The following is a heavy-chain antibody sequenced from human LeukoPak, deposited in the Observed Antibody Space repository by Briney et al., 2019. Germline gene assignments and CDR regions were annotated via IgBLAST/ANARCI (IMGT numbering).Heavy chain of an antibody. CDR1: GYTFSSYA. V-gene: IGHV1-69*01. J-gene: IGHJ4*02. D-gene: IGHD3-22*01. CDR2: IIPIFCTA. Sequence: ASVKLSCKASGYTFSSYAISWVRQAPGQGLEWMGGIIPIFCTANYAQKFQGRVTLTADESTSTDYMELRRLRSEATAVYYCAREIGGLIQVWGQGTLVTVSS. CDR3: AREIGGLIQV.